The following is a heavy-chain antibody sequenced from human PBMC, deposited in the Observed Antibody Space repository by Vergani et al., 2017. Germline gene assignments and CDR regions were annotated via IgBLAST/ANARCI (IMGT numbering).Heavy chain of an antibody. J-gene: IGHJ6*03. Sequence: QVQLVQSGAEVKKPGSSVKVSCKASGGTFSSYAISWVRQAPGQGLEWMGGIIPVFRTANYAQKFQGRVTITAYESTSTAYMELSSLRSEDTAVYYCARSLAARPHYYYYYMDVWGKGTTVTVSS. V-gene: IGHV1-69*13. D-gene: IGHD6-6*01. CDR1: GGTFSSYA. CDR3: ARSLAARPHYYYYYMDV. CDR2: IIPVFRTA.